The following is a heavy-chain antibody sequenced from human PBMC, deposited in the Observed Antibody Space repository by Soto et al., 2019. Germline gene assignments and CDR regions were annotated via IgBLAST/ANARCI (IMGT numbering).Heavy chain of an antibody. CDR1: GGSISSYY. CDR2: MYYGGRT. Sequence: PSETLSLTCTVSGGSISSYYWSWIRQPPGKGLEWIGYMYYGGRTNYNPSLKSRVTISVDTSKMQVSLKLSSVTAADTAVYFCARGTPLPLIVRSSRGPWFDPWGQGTLVTVSS. J-gene: IGHJ5*02. CDR3: ARGTPLPLIVRSSRGPWFDP. D-gene: IGHD2-15*01. V-gene: IGHV4-59*08.